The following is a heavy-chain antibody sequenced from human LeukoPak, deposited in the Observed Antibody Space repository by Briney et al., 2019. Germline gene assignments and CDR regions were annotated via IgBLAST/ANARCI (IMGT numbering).Heavy chain of an antibody. CDR1: VYTLSELS. J-gene: IGHJ4*02. Sequence: ASVKVSCKVSVYTLSELSMHWVRQAPGKGLEWMGGFDPDDGETIYAQKFQGRVTMTEDTSTDTAYMELSSLRSEDTAVHYCATFRGYYRGFDYWGQGTLVTVSS. D-gene: IGHD3-22*01. CDR2: FDPDDGET. V-gene: IGHV1-24*01. CDR3: ATFRGYYRGFDY.